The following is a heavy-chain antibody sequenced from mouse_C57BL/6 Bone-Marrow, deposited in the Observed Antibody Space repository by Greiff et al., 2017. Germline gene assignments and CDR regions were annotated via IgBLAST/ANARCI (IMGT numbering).Heavy chain of an antibody. V-gene: IGHV1-39*01. J-gene: IGHJ1*03. Sequence: VQLKESGPELVKPGASVKISCKASGYSFTDYNMNWVKQSNGKSLEWIGVINPNYGTTSFNQKFKGKATLTVDQSSSKAYMQLNSLTSEDSAVYYCARDYYGSSYDWYFDFWGTGTTVTVSS. CDR2: INPNYGTT. CDR1: GYSFTDYN. D-gene: IGHD1-1*01. CDR3: ARDYYGSSYDWYFDF.